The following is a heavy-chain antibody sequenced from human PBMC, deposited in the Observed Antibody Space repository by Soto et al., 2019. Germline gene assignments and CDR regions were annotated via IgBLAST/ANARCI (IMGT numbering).Heavy chain of an antibody. D-gene: IGHD3-22*01. V-gene: IGHV2-5*02. CDR1: GFSLSTSGVG. J-gene: IGHJ2*01. Sequence: QITLKESGPTLVKPTQTLTLTCTFSGFSLSTSGVGVGWIRQPPGKALEWLALIYWDDDKRYSPSLKSRLTITKDTSKNQLVLTMTNMDPVDTATYYCAHILDYYDSSGYPSYWYFDLWGRGTLVTVSS. CDR3: AHILDYYDSSGYPSYWYFDL. CDR2: IYWDDDK.